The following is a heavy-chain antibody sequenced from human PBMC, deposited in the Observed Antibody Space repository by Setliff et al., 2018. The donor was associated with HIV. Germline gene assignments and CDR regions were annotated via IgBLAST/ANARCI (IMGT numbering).Heavy chain of an antibody. CDR1: GGSISSGSYY. J-gene: IGHJ4*02. CDR2: ICTSGST. CDR3: ARDNDSSGYC. D-gene: IGHD3-22*01. Sequence: SETLSLTCTVSGGSISSGSYYWSWIRQPAGKGLEWIGRICTSGSTNYNPSLKSRVTISVDTSKNQFSLKLSSVTAADTAVYYCARDNDSSGYCWGQGTLVTVSS. V-gene: IGHV4-61*02.